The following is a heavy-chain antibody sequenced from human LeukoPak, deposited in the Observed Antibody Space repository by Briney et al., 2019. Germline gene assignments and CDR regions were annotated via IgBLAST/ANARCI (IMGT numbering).Heavy chain of an antibody. V-gene: IGHV3-7*04. J-gene: IGHJ6*02. Sequence: GGSLRLSCAASGFTFSSYWMSWVRQAPGKGLEWVANIKQDGSEKYYVDSVKGRFTISRDNAKNSLYLQMNSLRAEDTAVYYCVRGAVVPFPLYGMDVWGQGTTVTVSS. CDR2: IKQDGSEK. CDR3: VRGAVVPFPLYGMDV. CDR1: GFTFSSYW. D-gene: IGHD2-15*01.